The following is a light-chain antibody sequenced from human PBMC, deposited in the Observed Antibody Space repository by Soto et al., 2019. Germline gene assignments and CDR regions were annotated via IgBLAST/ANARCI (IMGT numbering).Light chain of an antibody. CDR2: TAP. Sequence: AIQMTQSPSSLSASVGDRVTITCRASQGIRSELGWYQQKPGKAPNLLIYTAPTLQSGVPSRFSGSGSGTDFTLTISSLQPEDFATYYCIQDYNYPLTFGGGTRVEIK. J-gene: IGKJ4*01. CDR3: IQDYNYPLT. V-gene: IGKV1-6*01. CDR1: QGIRSE.